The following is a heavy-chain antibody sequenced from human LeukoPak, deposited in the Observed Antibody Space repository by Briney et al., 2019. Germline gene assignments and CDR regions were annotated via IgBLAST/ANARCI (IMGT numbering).Heavy chain of an antibody. D-gene: IGHD3-16*01. J-gene: IGHJ4*02. V-gene: IGHV4-38-2*02. CDR3: PRQHGASFDS. CDR1: GYSISSGCY. Sequence: SETLSLNCTVSGYSISSGCYWCWIRQPPLEGLEWIGSIYHSGSTYCNPSLKSRVTMSVATSKNQLSLTLISVTAAATTGSSCPRQHGASFDSWGQGNLVTVSS. CDR2: IYHSGST.